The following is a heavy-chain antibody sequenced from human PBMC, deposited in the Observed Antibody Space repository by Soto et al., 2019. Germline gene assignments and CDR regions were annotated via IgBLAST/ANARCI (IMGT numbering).Heavy chain of an antibody. CDR1: GFFFSDYS. V-gene: IGHV3-23*01. CDR2: ISGTGGST. Sequence: EVHLLESGGYLVQPGGSLRLSCAASGFFFSDYSMSWVRQAPGKGLEWVSGISGTGGSTYYAYSVKGRFTISRDNSRNTLYLQMNSLRGDDTVVYFCARRLGNTWTDLYFNYWGQGTLVSVSS. CDR3: ARRLGNTWTDLYFNY. J-gene: IGHJ4*02. D-gene: IGHD1-26*01.